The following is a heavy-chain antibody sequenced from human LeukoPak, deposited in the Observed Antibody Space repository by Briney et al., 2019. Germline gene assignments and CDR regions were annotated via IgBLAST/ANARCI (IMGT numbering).Heavy chain of an antibody. J-gene: IGHJ4*02. V-gene: IGHV3-21*04. Sequence: GGSLRLSCAASGFTFSSYSMNWVRQAPGKGLEWVSSISSSSSYIYYADSVKGRFTISRDNSKNTLYLQMNSLRAEDTAVYYCAKDVSSWYNYWGQGTLVTVSS. D-gene: IGHD6-13*01. CDR1: GFTFSSYS. CDR2: ISSSSSYI. CDR3: AKDVSSWYNY.